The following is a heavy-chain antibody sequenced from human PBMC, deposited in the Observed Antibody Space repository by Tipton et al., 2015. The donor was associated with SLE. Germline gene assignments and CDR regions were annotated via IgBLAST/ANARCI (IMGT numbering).Heavy chain of an antibody. V-gene: IGHV4-31*03. CDR2: IYYSGST. J-gene: IGHJ4*02. CDR3: ARRQLCLD. D-gene: IGHD5-18*01. CDR1: GGSISSGGYY. Sequence: TLSLTCTVSGGSISSGGYYWSWIRQHPGKGLEWIGYIYYSGSTYYNPSLKSRVTISVDTSKNEFSLILTYVTAADTAVYFCARRQLCLDWGQGTLVTVSS.